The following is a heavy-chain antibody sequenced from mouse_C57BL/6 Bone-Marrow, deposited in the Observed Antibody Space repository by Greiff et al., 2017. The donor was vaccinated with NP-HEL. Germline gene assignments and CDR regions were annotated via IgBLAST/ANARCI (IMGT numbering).Heavy chain of an antibody. D-gene: IGHD1-1*01. CDR3: ASFYGSRRDYAMDY. V-gene: IGHV1-81*01. Sequence: QVQLQQSGAELARPGASVKLSCTASGYTFTSYGISWVKQRTGQGLEWIGEIYPRSGNTYYNEKFKGKATLTADKYSSTAYMELRSLTSEDSAVYFCASFYGSRRDYAMDYWGQGTSVTVSS. J-gene: IGHJ4*01. CDR1: GYTFTSYG. CDR2: IYPRSGNT.